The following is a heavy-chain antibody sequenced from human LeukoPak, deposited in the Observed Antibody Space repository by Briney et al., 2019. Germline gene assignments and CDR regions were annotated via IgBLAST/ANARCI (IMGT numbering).Heavy chain of an antibody. D-gene: IGHD2-15*01. V-gene: IGHV3-13*01. Sequence: GGSLRLSCAASGFTFSSYDMHWVRQATGKGLEWVSAIGTAGDTYYPGSVKGRSTISRENAKNSLYLQMNSLRAEDTAVYYCAKTSGGGYYYYMDVWGKGTTVTVSS. CDR3: AKTSGGGYYYYMDV. J-gene: IGHJ6*03. CDR1: GFTFSSYD. CDR2: IGTAGDT.